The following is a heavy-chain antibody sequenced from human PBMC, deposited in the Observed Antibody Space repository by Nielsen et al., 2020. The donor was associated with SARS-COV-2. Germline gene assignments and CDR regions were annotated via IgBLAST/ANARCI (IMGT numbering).Heavy chain of an antibody. CDR2: IDPRDSYT. J-gene: IGHJ4*02. V-gene: IGHV5-10-1*01. D-gene: IGHD3-22*01. CDR1: GYSFTSYW. Sequence: GESLQISCKGSGYSFTSYWISWVRQMPGKGLEWMGRIDPRDSYTNYSPSFQGHVTISADKSISTAYLQWSSLKASDTAMYYCARHHEKYYYDSSVYYHYWGQGTLVTVSS. CDR3: ARHHEKYYYDSSVYYHY.